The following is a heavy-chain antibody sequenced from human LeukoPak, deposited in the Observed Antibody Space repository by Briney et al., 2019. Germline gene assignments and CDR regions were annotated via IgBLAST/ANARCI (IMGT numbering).Heavy chain of an antibody. CDR2: IYNNGNT. CDR1: GGSISSYY. D-gene: IGHD3-22*01. V-gene: IGHV4-59*01. Sequence: SETLSLTCTVSGGSISSYYWSWIRQPPGKGLEWIGYIYNNGNTNYNPSLKSRVTISLDTSKNQFSLNLNSVTAADTAVYYCARSGFTTFDYWGQGTLVSVSS. J-gene: IGHJ4*02. CDR3: ARSGFTTFDY.